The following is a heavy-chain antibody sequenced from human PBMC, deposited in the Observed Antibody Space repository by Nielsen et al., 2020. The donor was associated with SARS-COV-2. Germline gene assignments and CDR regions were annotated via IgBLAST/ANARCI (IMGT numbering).Heavy chain of an antibody. Sequence: ASVKVSCKASGYIFTSYAMHWVRQAPGQRPEWMGWINAGNGNTKYSQKFQGRVTITRDTSASTAYMELSSLRSEDTAVYYCARDRGYCGGDCYSLNYFDYWGQGTLVTVSS. V-gene: IGHV1-3*01. CDR1: GYIFTSYA. CDR3: ARDRGYCGGDCYSLNYFDY. J-gene: IGHJ4*02. D-gene: IGHD2-21*02. CDR2: INAGNGNT.